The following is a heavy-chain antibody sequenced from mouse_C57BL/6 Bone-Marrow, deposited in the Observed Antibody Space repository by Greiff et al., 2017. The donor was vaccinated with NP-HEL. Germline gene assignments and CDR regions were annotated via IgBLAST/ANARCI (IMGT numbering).Heavy chain of an antibody. D-gene: IGHD1-1*01. CDR2: IYPRDGST. V-gene: IGHV1-85*01. CDR3: ARGFITTVVAHFDY. CDR1: GYTFTSYD. J-gene: IGHJ2*01. Sequence: QVQLQQSGPELVKPGASVKLSCKASGYTFTSYDINWVKQRPGQGLEWIGWIYPRDGSTKYNEKFKGKATLTVDTSSSTAYMELHSLTSEDSAVYFCARGFITTVVAHFDYWGQGTTLTVSS.